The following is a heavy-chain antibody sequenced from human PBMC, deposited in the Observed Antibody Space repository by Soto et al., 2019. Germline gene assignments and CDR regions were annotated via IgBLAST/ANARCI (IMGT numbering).Heavy chain of an antibody. D-gene: IGHD2-2*01. J-gene: IGHJ5*01. V-gene: IGHV1-2*02. CDR3: ASPYCSSNSCHNWFDS. Sequence: QVLLVQSGAEVKRPGASVKVSCKASGYIFTDYYINWVRQAPGQGPELMGWINPSSGDTNYAQKYQGRVTMTTDTSISTVYMEVSRLRYEDTAVYYCASPYCSSNSCHNWFDSWGQGTLVTVSS. CDR2: INPSSGDT. CDR1: GYIFTDYY.